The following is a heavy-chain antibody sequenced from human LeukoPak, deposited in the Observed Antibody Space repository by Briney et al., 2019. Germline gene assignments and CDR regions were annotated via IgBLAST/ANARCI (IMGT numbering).Heavy chain of an antibody. CDR2: IHTSGST. CDR1: GGSISNYH. J-gene: IGHJ4*02. D-gene: IGHD6-19*01. CDR3: ARRDISSGWSFDY. V-gene: IGHV4-4*07. Sequence: SETLSLTCTVSGGSISNYHWSWIRQPAGKGREWIGQIHTSGSTNYNPPLKSRVTMSIDTPENQLSLTIRSVTAADTAVYYCARRDISSGWSFDYWGQGTLVTVSS.